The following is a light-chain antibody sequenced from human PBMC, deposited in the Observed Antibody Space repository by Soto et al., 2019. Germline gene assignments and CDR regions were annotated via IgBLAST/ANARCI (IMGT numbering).Light chain of an antibody. CDR2: EVS. V-gene: IGLV2-14*01. CDR3: TSFTSISTVI. J-gene: IGLJ2*01. CDR1: SSDVGGYNY. Sequence: QSALTQPASVSGSPGQSITISCTGTSSDVGGYNYVSWYQQYPGKAPKLMIYEVSNRPSGVSLRFSGSKSGNTASLSISGLQPEDEADYYCTSFTSISTVIFGGGTKVTVL.